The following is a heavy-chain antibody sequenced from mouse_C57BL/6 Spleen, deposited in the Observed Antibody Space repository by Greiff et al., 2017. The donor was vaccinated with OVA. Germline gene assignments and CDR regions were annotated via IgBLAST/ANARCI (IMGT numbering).Heavy chain of an antibody. CDR1: GFTFSSYA. CDR3: TREDYYGSSYGVYWYFDV. D-gene: IGHD1-1*01. CDR2: ISSGGDYI. Sequence: EVHLVESGEGLVKPGGSLKLSCAASGFTFSSYAMSWVRQTPEKRLEWVAYISSGGDYIYYADTVKGRFTISRDTARNTLYLQMSSLKSEDTAMYYCTREDYYGSSYGVYWYFDVWGTGTTVTVSS. V-gene: IGHV5-9-1*02. J-gene: IGHJ1*03.